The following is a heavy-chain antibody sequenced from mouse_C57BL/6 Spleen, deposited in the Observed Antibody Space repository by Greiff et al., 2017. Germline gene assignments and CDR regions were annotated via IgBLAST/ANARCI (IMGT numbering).Heavy chain of an antibody. CDR1: GYTFTSYW. D-gene: IGHD2-5*01. J-gene: IGHJ4*01. Sequence: QVQLQQPGAELVKPGASVKMSCKASGYTFTSYWITWVKQRPGQGLEWIGDIYPGSGRTNYNEKFKSKATLTVDTSSSTAYMQHSSLTSEDSAVYYCARSRYSKYVVYAMGYWGQGTSVTVSS. CDR3: ARSRYSKYVVYAMGY. V-gene: IGHV1-55*01. CDR2: IYPGSGRT.